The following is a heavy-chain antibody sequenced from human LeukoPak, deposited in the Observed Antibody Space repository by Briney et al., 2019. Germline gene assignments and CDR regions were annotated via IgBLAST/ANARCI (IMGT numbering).Heavy chain of an antibody. CDR1: GFTFSSYW. V-gene: IGHV3-7*01. J-gene: IGHJ3*02. CDR3: ARVGGIDSSGDAFDI. D-gene: IGHD3-22*01. CDR2: IKQDGSEK. Sequence: PGGSLRLSCAASGFTFSSYWMSWVRQAPGKGLEWVANIKQDGSEKYYVDSVKGRFTISRDNAKNSLYLQMNSLRAGDTAVYYCARVGGIDSSGDAFDIWGQGTMVTVSS.